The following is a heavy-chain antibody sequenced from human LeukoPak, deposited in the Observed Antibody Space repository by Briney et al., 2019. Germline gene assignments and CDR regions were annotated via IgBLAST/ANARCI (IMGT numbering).Heavy chain of an antibody. D-gene: IGHD2-15*01. CDR3: AKVMVAATHPHGDFDY. CDR2: ISCDGSNK. V-gene: IGHV3-30*18. J-gene: IGHJ4*02. Sequence: GGSLRLSCAASGFTFSSYGMHWVRQAPGKGLEWVAVISCDGSNKYYADSVKGRFTISRDNSKNTLYLQMNSLRAEDTAVYYCAKVMVAATHPHGDFDYWGQGTLVTVSS. CDR1: GFTFSSYG.